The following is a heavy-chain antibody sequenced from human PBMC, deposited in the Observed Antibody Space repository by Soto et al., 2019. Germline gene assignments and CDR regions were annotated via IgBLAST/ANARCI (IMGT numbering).Heavy chain of an antibody. J-gene: IGHJ3*02. D-gene: IGHD1-26*01. CDR2: INHSGST. CDR3: ARGGPRYSGSYWVIRAFDI. CDR1: GGSFIGYY. V-gene: IGHV4-34*01. Sequence: SETLSLTCAFYGGSFIGYYWSWIRQPPGKGLEWIGEINHSGSTNYNPSLKSRVTISVDTSKNQFSLKLSSVTAADTAVYYCARGGPRYSGSYWVIRAFDIWGQGTMVTVS.